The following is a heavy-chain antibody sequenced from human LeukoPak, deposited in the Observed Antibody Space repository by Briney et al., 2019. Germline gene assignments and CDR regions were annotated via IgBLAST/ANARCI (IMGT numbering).Heavy chain of an antibody. D-gene: IGHD3-22*01. Sequence: RGASVKVSCKVSGYTLTELSMHWVRQAPGKGLEWMGGFDPEDGETIYAQKFQGRVTMTEDTSTDTAYMELSSLRSEDTAVYYCAKGNYYFDSSGYFHFDYWGQGTLVTVSS. J-gene: IGHJ4*02. CDR1: GYTLTELS. V-gene: IGHV1-24*01. CDR3: AKGNYYFDSSGYFHFDY. CDR2: FDPEDGET.